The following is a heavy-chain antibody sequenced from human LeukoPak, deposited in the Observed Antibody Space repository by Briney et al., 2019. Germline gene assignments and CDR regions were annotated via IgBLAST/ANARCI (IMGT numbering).Heavy chain of an antibody. V-gene: IGHV1-2*02. Sequence: GASVKVSCKASGYTFTGYYMHWVRRAPGQGLEWMGWINPNSGDTHYAQKFQGRVTLTRDTSISTAYMELRRLSSDDTAVYYCARDVYCTTVSCYKFESWGQGTLVAVSS. J-gene: IGHJ4*02. CDR2: INPNSGDT. CDR1: GYTFTGYY. CDR3: ARDVYCTTVSCYKFES. D-gene: IGHD2-8*01.